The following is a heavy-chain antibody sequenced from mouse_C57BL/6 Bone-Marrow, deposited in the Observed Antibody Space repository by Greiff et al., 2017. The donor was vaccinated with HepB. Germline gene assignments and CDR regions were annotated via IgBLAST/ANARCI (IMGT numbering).Heavy chain of an antibody. J-gene: IGHJ4*01. D-gene: IGHD1-1*01. V-gene: IGHV1-55*01. CDR1: GYTFTSYW. CDR3: ARVPLSTVVAPYAMDY. CDR2: IYPGSGST. Sequence: QVQLQQPGAELVKPGASVKMSCKASGYTFTSYWITWVKQRPGQGLEWIGDIYPGSGSTNYNEKFKSKATLTVDTSSSTAYMQLSSLTSEDSAVYNCARVPLSTVVAPYAMDYWGQGTSVTVSS.